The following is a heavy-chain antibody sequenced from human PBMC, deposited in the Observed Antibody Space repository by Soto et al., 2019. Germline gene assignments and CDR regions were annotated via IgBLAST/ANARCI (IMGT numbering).Heavy chain of an antibody. D-gene: IGHD3-10*01. CDR3: EKDGGITAD. CDR1: GFTFSSYG. CDR2: ISYDGSNK. J-gene: IGHJ6*02. V-gene: IGHV3-30*18. Sequence: GGSLRLSCAASGFTFSSYGMHWVRQAPGKGLEWVAVISYDGSNKYYADSVKGRFTISRDNSKNTLYLQMNSLRAEDTAVYYCEKDGGITADWGQGTTVTVS.